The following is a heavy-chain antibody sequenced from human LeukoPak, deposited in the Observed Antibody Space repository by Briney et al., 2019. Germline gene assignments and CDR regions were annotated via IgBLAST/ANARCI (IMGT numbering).Heavy chain of an antibody. Sequence: GGSLRLSCAASGFTFSSYSMNWVRQAPGKGLEWVSSISSSSSYIYYADSVKGRFTISRDNAKNSLYLQMNSLRAEDTAVYYCARVSYCSSTSCRYYFDYWGQGTLVTVSS. CDR3: ARVSYCSSTSCRYYFDY. CDR1: GFTFSSYS. D-gene: IGHD2-2*01. J-gene: IGHJ4*02. CDR2: ISSSSSYI. V-gene: IGHV3-21*01.